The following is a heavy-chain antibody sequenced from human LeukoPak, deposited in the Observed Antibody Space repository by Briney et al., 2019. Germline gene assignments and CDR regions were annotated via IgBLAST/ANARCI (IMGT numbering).Heavy chain of an antibody. J-gene: IGHJ3*02. CDR3: ALRMTNRAIEI. CDR2: ISYSGST. V-gene: IGHV4-59*01. CDR1: GDSIRSYN. D-gene: IGHD2-15*01. Sequence: PSETLSLTCTVSGDSIRSYNRNWIRQPPGKGLEWIGDISYSGSTNYNPSLKSRVTISVDTSKNELSLKVRSGTAADTAVYYCALRMTNRAIEIWGQGTMVTVSS.